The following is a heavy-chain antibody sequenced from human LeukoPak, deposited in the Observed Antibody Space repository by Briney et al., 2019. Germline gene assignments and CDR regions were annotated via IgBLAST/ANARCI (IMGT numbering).Heavy chain of an antibody. CDR2: ISNSGIT. Sequence: SETLSLTCTVSGGSISTYYWNWLRQPPGKGLEWIGYISNSGITTYNPSLKSRVTISVDSSKSQFSLKLNSVTAADTAVYYCARSGGYSSSWSLWGQGTLLTVSS. J-gene: IGHJ4*02. V-gene: IGHV4-59*01. D-gene: IGHD6-13*01. CDR1: GGSISTYY. CDR3: ARSGGYSSSWSL.